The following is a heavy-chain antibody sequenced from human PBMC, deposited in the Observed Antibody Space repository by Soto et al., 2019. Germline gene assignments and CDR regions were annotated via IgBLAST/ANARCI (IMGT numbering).Heavy chain of an antibody. V-gene: IGHV1-3*01. CDR1: GYTFTSYA. Sequence: QVQLVQSGAEVKQPGASVKVSCKASGYTFTSYAMHWVRQSPGQRLEWMGWINGGNGNTQYSQSFQVRVTSNRDTSASTAYMELSSLRSEDTAVYYCMSGPFDYWGQGTLVTVSS. CDR3: MSGPFDY. CDR2: INGGNGNT. J-gene: IGHJ4*02.